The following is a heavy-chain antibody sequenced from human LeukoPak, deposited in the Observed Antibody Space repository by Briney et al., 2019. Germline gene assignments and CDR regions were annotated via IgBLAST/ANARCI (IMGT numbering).Heavy chain of an antibody. CDR2: IKQDGSEK. CDR1: GFTFSNYW. D-gene: IGHD6-19*01. Sequence: GGSLRLSCAVSGFTFSNYWMSWVRQTPEKGLEWVANIKQDGSEKYYVDSVKGRLTFSRDNTKNSLYLEMNSLRVEDTAVYYCARDSRTGRYHDYWGQGTLVTVSS. J-gene: IGHJ4*02. V-gene: IGHV3-7*01. CDR3: ARDSRTGRYHDY.